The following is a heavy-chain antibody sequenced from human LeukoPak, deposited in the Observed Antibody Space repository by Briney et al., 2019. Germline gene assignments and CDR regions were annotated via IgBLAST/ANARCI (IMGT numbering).Heavy chain of an antibody. CDR3: ARELYYDILPVFDY. CDR2: ISAYNGNT. J-gene: IGHJ4*02. V-gene: IGHV1-18*04. Sequence: GASVKVSCKASGYTFTSYGISWGRQAPGQRLEWMGWISAYNGNTNYAQKLQGRVTMTTDTSTSTAYMELRSLRSDDTAVYYCARELYYDILPVFDYWGQGTLVTVSS. D-gene: IGHD3-9*01. CDR1: GYTFTSYG.